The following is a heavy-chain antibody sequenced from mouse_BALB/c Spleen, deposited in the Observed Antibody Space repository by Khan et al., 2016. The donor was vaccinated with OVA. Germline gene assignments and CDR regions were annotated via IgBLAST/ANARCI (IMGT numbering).Heavy chain of an antibody. Sequence: QIQLVQSGPELKKPGETVKISCKASGYTFTNYGMNWVKQAPGKGLKWMGWINTYTGEPTYADDFKGRFAFSLETSASTAYLQINNLKNEDTATXLCARPNGNYWFAYWGQRPPVTVSA. CDR1: GYTFTNYG. J-gene: IGHJ3*01. D-gene: IGHD2-1*01. CDR3: ARPNGNYWFAY. V-gene: IGHV9-3-1*01. CDR2: INTYTGEP.